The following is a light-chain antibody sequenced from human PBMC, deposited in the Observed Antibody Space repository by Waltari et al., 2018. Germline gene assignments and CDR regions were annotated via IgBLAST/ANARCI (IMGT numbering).Light chain of an antibody. Sequence: QSALTQPRSVSGSPGESVTISCTGTSSDVGGYNYVSWYQQHPGKAPKLMIYDVSNRPSGVPDRFSASKSGNTASLTISGLEAEDEADYYCCSYAGTNTFWVFGGGTKLTVL. CDR3: CSYAGTNTFWV. CDR1: SSDVGGYNY. CDR2: DVS. J-gene: IGLJ3*02. V-gene: IGLV2-11*01.